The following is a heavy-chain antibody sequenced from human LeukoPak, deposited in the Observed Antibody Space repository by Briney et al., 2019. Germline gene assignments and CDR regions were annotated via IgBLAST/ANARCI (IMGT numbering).Heavy chain of an antibody. V-gene: IGHV4-39*01. CDR2: IYYSRST. CDR1: GGSISSSSYY. J-gene: IGHJ4*02. CDR3: ARHADSGFGELAFDY. D-gene: IGHD3-10*01. Sequence: SETLSLTCTVSGGSISSSSYYWGWIRQPPGKGLEWIGSIYYSRSTYYNPSLKSRVTTSVDTSKNQFSLKLSSVTAADTAVYYCARHADSGFGELAFDYWGQGTLVTVSS.